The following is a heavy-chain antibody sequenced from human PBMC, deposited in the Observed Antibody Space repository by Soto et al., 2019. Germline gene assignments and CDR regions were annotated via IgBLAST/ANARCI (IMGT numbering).Heavy chain of an antibody. CDR2: FSAYNGKT. CDR1: GYTFTSYG. V-gene: IGHV1-18*01. CDR3: ATHSRDSSGFFYYSYGMEV. D-gene: IGHD3-22*01. Sequence: ASGKVSCKASGYTFTSYGISWVQQARGQGREWMGWFSAYNGKTNYAQKLQGRVTMTTDTSTSTAYLELRSLRCDDTAVDYCATHSRDSSGFFYYSYGMEVWVQGTTVNDS. J-gene: IGHJ6*01.